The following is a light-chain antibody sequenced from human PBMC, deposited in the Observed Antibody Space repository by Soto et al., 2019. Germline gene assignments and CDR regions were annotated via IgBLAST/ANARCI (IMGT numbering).Light chain of an antibody. CDR3: SSYTSSSTLV. J-gene: IGLJ1*01. V-gene: IGLV2-14*01. CDR2: DVS. CDR1: SSDVGGYDY. Sequence: QSVLPQPASVSGSPGQSITISCTGTSSDVGGYDYVSWYQQHPGKAPKLMIYDVSDRPSGVSNRFSGSKPGNTASLTISGLQAEDEADYYCSSYTSSSTLVFGTGTKLTVL.